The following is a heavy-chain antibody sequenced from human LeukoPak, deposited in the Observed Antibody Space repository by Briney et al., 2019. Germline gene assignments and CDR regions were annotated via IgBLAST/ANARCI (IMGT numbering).Heavy chain of an antibody. V-gene: IGHV4-38-2*02. J-gene: IGHJ4*02. CDR3: ARALKWTQDY. D-gene: IGHD3-3*01. CDR2: IYHSGST. Sequence: PSETLSLTCTVSGYSISSGYYWGWIRQPPGKGLEWIGSIYHSGSTYYNPSLKSRVTISVDTSKNQFSLKLSSVTAADTAVYYCARALKWTQDYWGQGTLVTVSS. CDR1: GYSISSGYY.